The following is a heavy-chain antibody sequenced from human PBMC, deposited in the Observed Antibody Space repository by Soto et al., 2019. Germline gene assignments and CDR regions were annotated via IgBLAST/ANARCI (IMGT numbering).Heavy chain of an antibody. CDR1: GGSFSGYY. CDR3: ATRGYDSSGYYAFDY. J-gene: IGHJ4*02. D-gene: IGHD3-22*01. V-gene: IGHV4-34*01. Sequence: PSETLSLTCAVYGGSFSGYYWSWIRQPPGKGLEWIGEINHSGSTNYNPSLKSRVTISVDTSKNQFSLKLSSVTAADTAVYYCATRGYDSSGYYAFDYWGQGTLVTVSS. CDR2: INHSGST.